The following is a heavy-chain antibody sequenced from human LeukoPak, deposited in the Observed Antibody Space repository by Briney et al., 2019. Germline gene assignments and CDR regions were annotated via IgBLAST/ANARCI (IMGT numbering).Heavy chain of an antibody. D-gene: IGHD2-15*01. CDR2: ISSSSSYI. V-gene: IGHV3-21*01. J-gene: IGHJ4*02. CDR3: ARSSSRYCSGGSCYSGVLGYFDY. Sequence: PGGSLRLSCAASGFTFSSYSMNWVRQAPGKGLEWVSSISSSSSYIYYADSVKGRFTISRDNAKNSPYLQMNSLRAEDTAVYYCARSSSRYCSGGSCYSGVLGYFDYWGQGTLVTVSS. CDR1: GFTFSSYS.